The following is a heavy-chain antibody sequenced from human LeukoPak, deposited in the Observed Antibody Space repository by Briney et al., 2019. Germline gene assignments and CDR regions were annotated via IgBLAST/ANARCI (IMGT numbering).Heavy chain of an antibody. D-gene: IGHD3-22*01. CDR3: AKTMYYYVSTGYYYFQH. CDR1: GFTFSSYA. J-gene: IGHJ1*01. CDR2: ISGSGGST. Sequence: GGSLRLSCAASGFTFSSYAMSWVRQAPGKGLEWVSTISGSGGSTYYADSVKGRFTISRDNSKNTLYLQMNSLRAEDTAVYFCAKTMYYYVSTGYYYFQHWGQGTLVTVSS. V-gene: IGHV3-23*01.